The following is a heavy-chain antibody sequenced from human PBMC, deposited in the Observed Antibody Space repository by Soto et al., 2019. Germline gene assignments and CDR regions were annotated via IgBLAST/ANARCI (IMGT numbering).Heavy chain of an antibody. D-gene: IGHD3-22*01. CDR2: IIPLFGTA. CDR1: GGTFSTYT. Sequence: QVQLVQSGTEVKKPGSSVKVSCKASGGTFSTYTMTWVRQAPGQGLEWMGGIIPLFGTANYAQKFQGRVTITADESTSTVYMELSSLRSEDTAVYYCARSQDSSGYWNNWFDPWGQGTLVTVSS. J-gene: IGHJ5*02. V-gene: IGHV1-69*01. CDR3: ARSQDSSGYWNNWFDP.